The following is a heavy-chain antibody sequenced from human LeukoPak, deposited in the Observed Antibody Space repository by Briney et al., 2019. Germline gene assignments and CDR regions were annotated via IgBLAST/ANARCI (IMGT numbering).Heavy chain of an antibody. D-gene: IGHD1-1*01. J-gene: IGHJ6*03. CDR2: ISAYNGNT. Sequence: ASVKVSCKASGYTFTSYGISWVRQAPGQGLEWMGWISAYNGNTSYAQKLQGRVTMTTDTSTSTAYMELRSLRSDDTAVYYCARGRWNDGLPQGGYYYYYYMDVWGKGTTVTVSS. CDR3: ARGRWNDGLPQGGYYYYYYMDV. V-gene: IGHV1-18*01. CDR1: GYTFTSYG.